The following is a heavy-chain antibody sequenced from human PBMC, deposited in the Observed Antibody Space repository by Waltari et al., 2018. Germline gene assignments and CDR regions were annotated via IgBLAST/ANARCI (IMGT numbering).Heavy chain of an antibody. CDR1: GLSFSSYW. V-gene: IGHV3-7*03. J-gene: IGHJ4*02. Sequence: EVQLVESGGGLVQPGGSLRLSCAATGLSFSSYWMTWFRQAPGTGLEGVATIKPDGSGKFYVDSVKGRFSISRDNAKNSLYLQMNSLRAEDTAIFYCARMGAGRAPDYWGQGTLVTVSS. D-gene: IGHD3-16*01. CDR2: IKPDGSGK. CDR3: ARMGAGRAPDY.